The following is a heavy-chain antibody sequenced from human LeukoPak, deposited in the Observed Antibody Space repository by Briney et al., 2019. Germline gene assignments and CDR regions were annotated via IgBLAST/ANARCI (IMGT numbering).Heavy chain of an antibody. D-gene: IGHD6-6*01. V-gene: IGHV4-30-4*01. CDR2: IYYSGST. CDR1: GGSIISGDFY. J-gene: IGHJ4*02. Sequence: SETLSLTCTVSGGSIISGDFYWIWIRQPPGKGLEWIGYIYYSGSTYYNPSLKNLITISVDTSKNQFSLKLSSVTAADTAVYYCARGDWSSSIDYWGQGTLVTVSS. CDR3: ARGDWSSSIDY.